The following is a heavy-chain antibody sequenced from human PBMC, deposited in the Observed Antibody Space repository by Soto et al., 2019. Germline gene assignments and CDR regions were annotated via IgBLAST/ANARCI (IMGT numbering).Heavy chain of an antibody. CDR1: GYTFTSYY. CDR2: IRPSGGST. V-gene: IGHV1-46*01. D-gene: IGHD3-22*01. Sequence: ASVKVSCKASGYTFTSYYMHWLRQAPGQGLEWMGIIRPSGGSTTYAQKFQGRVTMTRDTSTSTVYMELSSLRSEDTAVYYCARDYYDSSGYPGWGQGTLVTVSS. J-gene: IGHJ4*02. CDR3: ARDYYDSSGYPG.